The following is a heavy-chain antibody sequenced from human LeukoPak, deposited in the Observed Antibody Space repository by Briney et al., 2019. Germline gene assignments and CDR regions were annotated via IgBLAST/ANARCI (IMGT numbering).Heavy chain of an antibody. CDR1: GYSISSGYH. Sequence: PSETLSLTCTVSGYSISSGYHWGWIRQPPGKGLEWIGSIYQSGSTFYNPSLKSRVTISVDTSKNQFSLKLSSVTAADTAVYFCARIWFGASRNYYYMDVWGKGTTVTVSS. CDR3: ARIWFGASRNYYYMDV. V-gene: IGHV4-38-2*02. J-gene: IGHJ6*03. D-gene: IGHD3-10*01. CDR2: IYQSGST.